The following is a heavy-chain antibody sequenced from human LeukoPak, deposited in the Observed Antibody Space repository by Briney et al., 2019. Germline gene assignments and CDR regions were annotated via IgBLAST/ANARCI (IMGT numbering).Heavy chain of an antibody. J-gene: IGHJ4*02. CDR2: IKQDGSEK. D-gene: IGHD1-26*01. Sequence: GGSLRLSCAVSGFTVSGNYMSWVRQAPGKGLEWVANIKQDGSEKYYVDSVKGRFTISRDNAKNSLYLQMNSLRAEDTAVYYCARMRGSYSFDYWGQGTLVTVSS. CDR3: ARMRGSYSFDY. CDR1: GFTVSGNY. V-gene: IGHV3-7*01.